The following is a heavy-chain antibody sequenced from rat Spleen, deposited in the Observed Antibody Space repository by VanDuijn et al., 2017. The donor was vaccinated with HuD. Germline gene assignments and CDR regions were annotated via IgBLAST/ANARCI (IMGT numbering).Heavy chain of an antibody. V-gene: IGHV5-25*01. CDR3: ATQSLFDY. CDR1: GFSFSDYY. J-gene: IGHJ2*01. Sequence: EVHLVESGGGLVQPGRSLKLSCAASGFSFSDYYMAWVRQGPTKGLEWVASISFDGDNNYYRDSVKGRFTISRDNAKSTLYLQMDSLRSEDTATYYCATQSLFDYWGQGVMVTVSS. CDR2: ISFDGDNN.